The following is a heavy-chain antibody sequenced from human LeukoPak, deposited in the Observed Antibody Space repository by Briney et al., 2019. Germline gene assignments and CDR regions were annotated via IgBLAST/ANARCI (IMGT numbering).Heavy chain of an antibody. CDR1: GYTFTSYY. J-gene: IGHJ4*02. CDR3: ARGVTMIVVALGY. CDR2: INPNSGGT. D-gene: IGHD3-22*01. V-gene: IGHV1-2*02. Sequence: ASVKVSCKASGYTFTSYYMHWVRQAPGQGLEWMGWINPNSGGTNYAQKFQGRVTMTRDTSISTAYMELSRLRSDDTAVYYCARGVTMIVVALGYWGQGTLVTVSS.